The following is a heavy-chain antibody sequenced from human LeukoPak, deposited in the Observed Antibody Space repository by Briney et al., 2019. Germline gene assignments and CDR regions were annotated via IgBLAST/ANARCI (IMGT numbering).Heavy chain of an antibody. J-gene: IGHJ4*02. CDR1: GFIFSSYA. Sequence: PGGSLRLSCAASGFIFSSYAMSWVRQAPGEGLEWVSAISGSGGSTYYADSVKGRFTISRDNSKNTLCLQMNSLRAEDTAVYYCAKTYYYGSGRDPYYFDYWGQGTLVTVSS. D-gene: IGHD3-10*01. CDR3: AKTYYYGSGRDPYYFDY. CDR2: ISGSGGST. V-gene: IGHV3-23*01.